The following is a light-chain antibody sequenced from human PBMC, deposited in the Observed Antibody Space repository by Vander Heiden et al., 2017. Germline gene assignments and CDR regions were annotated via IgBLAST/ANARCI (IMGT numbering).Light chain of an antibody. J-gene: IGKJ2*02. CDR3: QQYNSYSGGT. CDR2: RAS. CDR1: QSISSW. V-gene: IGKV1-5*03. Sequence: DIQMTQSPSTLSASVGDRVTITCRASQSISSWLAWYQQKAGKAPKLLIYRASTLESGVPSRFSGSGSGTEFNLSISSLQPDDFATYYCQQYNSYSGGTFGQGTKLEIK.